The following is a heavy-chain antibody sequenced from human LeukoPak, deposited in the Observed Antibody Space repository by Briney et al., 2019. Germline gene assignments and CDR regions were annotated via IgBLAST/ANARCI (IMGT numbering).Heavy chain of an antibody. Sequence: SETLSLTCTVSGVSISTYYWSWIRQPPGKGLEWIGEINHSGSTNYNPSLKSRVTISVDTSKNQFSLKLSSVTAADTAVYYCARGVRDYYDSSGYYSSGFDYWGQGTLVTVSS. CDR3: ARGVRDYYDSSGYYSSGFDY. J-gene: IGHJ4*02. CDR2: INHSGST. D-gene: IGHD3-22*01. CDR1: GVSISTYY. V-gene: IGHV4-34*01.